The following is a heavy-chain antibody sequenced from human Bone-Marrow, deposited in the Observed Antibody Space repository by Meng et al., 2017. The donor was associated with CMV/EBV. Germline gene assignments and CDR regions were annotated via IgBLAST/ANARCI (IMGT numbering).Heavy chain of an antibody. CDR2: INPSGGST. J-gene: IGHJ6*02. Sequence: ASVKVSCKASGYTFTGYYMHWVRQAPGQGLEWMGIINPSGGSTSYAQKFQGRVTMTRDTSTSTVYMELSSLRSEDTAVYYCARDPTTYGILPLWGYYYGMDVWRQETTVTVSS. CDR3: ARDPTTYGILPLWGYYYGMDV. CDR1: GYTFTGYY. V-gene: IGHV1-46*01. D-gene: IGHD2-8*01.